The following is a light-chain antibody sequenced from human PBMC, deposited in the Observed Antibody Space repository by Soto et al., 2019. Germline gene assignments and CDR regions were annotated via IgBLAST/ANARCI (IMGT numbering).Light chain of an antibody. CDR2: EVS. J-gene: IGLJ2*01. V-gene: IGLV2-8*01. CDR3: SSFAGNNTLV. Sequence: QLVLTQPPSASGSPGQSVTISCTGTSSDVGGYNYVSWYQQHPGKAPKLMISEVSKRPSGVPDRFSGSKSGNTASLTVSGLQAEDEADYSCSSFAGNNTLVFGGGTKLTVL. CDR1: SSDVGGYNY.